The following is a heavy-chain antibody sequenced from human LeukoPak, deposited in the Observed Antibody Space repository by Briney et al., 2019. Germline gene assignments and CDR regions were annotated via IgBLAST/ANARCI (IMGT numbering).Heavy chain of an antibody. CDR3: AREYYYDSSGYPTNWFDP. J-gene: IGHJ5*02. D-gene: IGHD3-22*01. Sequence: PSQTLSLTCTVSGGSISSGSYYWSWIRQPAGKGLEWIGRIYTSGSTNYNPSLKSRVTISIDASKNQFSLNLSSVTAADTAVYYCAREYYYDSSGYPTNWFDPWGQGTLVTVSS. V-gene: IGHV4-61*02. CDR2: IYTSGST. CDR1: GGSISSGSYY.